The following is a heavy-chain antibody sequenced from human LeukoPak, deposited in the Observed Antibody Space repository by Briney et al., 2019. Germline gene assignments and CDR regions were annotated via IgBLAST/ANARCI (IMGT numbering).Heavy chain of an antibody. D-gene: IGHD3-22*01. V-gene: IGHV3-48*01. J-gene: IGHJ3*02. CDR3: ARDSSGYFDAFDI. CDR1: GFTFSSYE. CDR2: ISSSSSTI. Sequence: GGSLRLSCAASGFTFSSYEMNWVRQAPGKGLEWVSYISSSSSTIYYADSVKGRFTISRDNAKNSLYLQMNSLRAEDTAVYYCARDSSGYFDAFDIWGQGTMVTVSS.